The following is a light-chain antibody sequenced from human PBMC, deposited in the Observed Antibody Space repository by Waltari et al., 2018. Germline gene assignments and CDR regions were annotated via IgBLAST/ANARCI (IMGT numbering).Light chain of an antibody. CDR3: LQYSSSPYS. CDR2: KAS. V-gene: IGKV1D-16*01. Sequence: DIQMTQSPSSLSASVGDTVTITCRASQSISSWLAWYQQKPGKVPKLLIYKASSLQSGVPSRFSGSGSGTDFTLTISSLQPEDFATYYCLQYSSSPYSFGHGTKVEIK. CDR1: QSISSW. J-gene: IGKJ2*03.